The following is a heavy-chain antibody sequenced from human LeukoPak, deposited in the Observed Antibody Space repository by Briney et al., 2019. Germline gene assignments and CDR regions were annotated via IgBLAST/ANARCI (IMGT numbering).Heavy chain of an antibody. CDR1: GFTFSSYA. CDR3: ARDDDDSSGFGDY. V-gene: IGHV3-30-3*01. J-gene: IGHJ4*02. D-gene: IGHD3-22*01. Sequence: GRSLRLSCAASGFTFSSYAMHWVRQAPGKGLEWVAVISYDGSNKYYADSVKGRFTISRDNSKNTLYLQMNSLRAEDTAVYYCARDDDDSSGFGDYWGQGTLVTVSP. CDR2: ISYDGSNK.